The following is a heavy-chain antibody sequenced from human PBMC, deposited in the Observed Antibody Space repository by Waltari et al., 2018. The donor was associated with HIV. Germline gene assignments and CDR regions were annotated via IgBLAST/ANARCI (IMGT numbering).Heavy chain of an antibody. Sequence: QVQLQESGPGLVKPSETLSLTCTVSGGSISSYYWSWIRQPPGTGLEWIGYIYYSGSTNYNPSLKSRVTISVDTSKNQFSLKLSSVTAADTAVYYCARDPGGIAVAGIYYYGMDVWGQGTTVTVSS. V-gene: IGHV4-59*01. CDR3: ARDPGGIAVAGIYYYGMDV. D-gene: IGHD6-19*01. CDR2: IYYSGST. J-gene: IGHJ6*02. CDR1: GGSISSYY.